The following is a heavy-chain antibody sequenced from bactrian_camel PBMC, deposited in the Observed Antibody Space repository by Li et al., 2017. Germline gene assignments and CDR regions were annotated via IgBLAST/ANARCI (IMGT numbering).Heavy chain of an antibody. J-gene: IGHJ4*01. CDR3: AARWGRAYCSSGFDD. V-gene: IGHV3S53*01. CDR1: GSIFSMCA. Sequence: VQLVESGGGSVQAGGSLKLSCVVSGSIFSMCAMGWYRQAPGKQPLERELIASISSDGTTTYTDSVKGRVTISQVNDKNEVFLQMDNLKPEDTAMYYCAARWGRAYCSSGFDDWGQGTQVTVS. CDR2: ISSDGTT. D-gene: IGHD2*01.